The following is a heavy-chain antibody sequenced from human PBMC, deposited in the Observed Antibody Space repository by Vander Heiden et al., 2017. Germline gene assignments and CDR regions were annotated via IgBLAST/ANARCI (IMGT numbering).Heavy chain of an antibody. V-gene: IGHV4-34*02. CDR2: SSHSGKT. CDR3: ARGKRILSSFLRGQTVDNWFDS. J-gene: IGHJ5*01. CDR1: RAGFSVYY. Sequence: QVRLQQWRAGLFKPSETLSLTCALPRAGFSVYYLSRFRQSPGKGLEWVGESSHSGKTDYNPSLKSRVAISIDTSKSQFSLRLSSVTAADTAVYFCARGKRILSSFLRGQTVDNWFDSWGQGTPVTVSS. D-gene: IGHD3-10*02.